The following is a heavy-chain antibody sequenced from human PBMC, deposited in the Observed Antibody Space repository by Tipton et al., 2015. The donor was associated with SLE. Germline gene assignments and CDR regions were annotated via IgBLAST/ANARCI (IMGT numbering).Heavy chain of an antibody. CDR3: ARRDVEMAPLGFDY. J-gene: IGHJ4*02. CDR2: IYHSGST. D-gene: IGHD5-24*01. CDR1: GFPISSGYN. V-gene: IGHV4-38-2*01. Sequence: TLSLTCGVSGFPISSGYNWGWVRQPPGKGLEWIGNIYHSGSTYYNPSLKGRITMSVDTSKNEFSLKLSSVTAADTAVYYCARRDVEMAPLGFDYWGQGTLVTVSS.